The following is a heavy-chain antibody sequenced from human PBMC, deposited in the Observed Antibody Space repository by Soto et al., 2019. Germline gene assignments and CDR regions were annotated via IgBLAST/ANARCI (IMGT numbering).Heavy chain of an antibody. CDR2: IYSGGSA. Sequence: EVQLVESGGGLVQPGGSLRLSCAASGFTVSSNYMSWVRQAPGKGLEWVSVIYSGGSAYYADSVKGRFTISRDNSKNTLYLQINSLIVGDRAAYYCAGHGYSDGGGYFDYWGQGTLVTFSS. J-gene: IGHJ4*02. V-gene: IGHV3-66*04. CDR1: GFTVSSNY. CDR3: AGHGYSDGGGYFDY. D-gene: IGHD5-18*01.